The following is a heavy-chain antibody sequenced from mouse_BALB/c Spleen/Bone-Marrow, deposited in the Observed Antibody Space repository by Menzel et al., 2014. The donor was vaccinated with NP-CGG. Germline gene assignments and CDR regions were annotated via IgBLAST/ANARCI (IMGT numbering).Heavy chain of an antibody. D-gene: IGHD2-3*01. CDR3: ARSDGYRDMDY. V-gene: IGHV1-82*01. CDR1: GYAFSSSW. J-gene: IGHJ4*01. Sequence: QVQLQQSGPELVKPGASVKISCKASGYAFSSSWMNWVKQRPEQGLEWIGRIYPGDGDTKYNGKFKGKATLTADKSSSTAYMQLSSLTSVDSAVYFCARSDGYRDMDYWGQGTSVTVSS. CDR2: IYPGDGDT.